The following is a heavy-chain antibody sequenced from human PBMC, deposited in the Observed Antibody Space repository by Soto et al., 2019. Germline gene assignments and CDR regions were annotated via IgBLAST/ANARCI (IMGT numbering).Heavy chain of an antibody. Sequence: PGESLKISCKGSGFSFTSYWIGLVRQMPGKGLECMGIIYPRDSDTRYSPSFQGQVTISVDKSISTAYLQVNILKASDTAIYYCAIPGISDYFDYWGQGTLVTVSS. J-gene: IGHJ4*02. CDR3: AIPGISDYFDY. CDR1: GFSFTSYW. CDR2: IYPRDSDT. V-gene: IGHV5-51*01. D-gene: IGHD1-26*01.